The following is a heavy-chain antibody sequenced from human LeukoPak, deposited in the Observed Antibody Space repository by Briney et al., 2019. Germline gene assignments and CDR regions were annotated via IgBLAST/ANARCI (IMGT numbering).Heavy chain of an antibody. J-gene: IGHJ4*02. D-gene: IGHD1-26*01. CDR3: TTDTHSGSYFRREWNDY. CDR1: GFTFSNAW. CDR2: IKSKTDGGTT. Sequence: GGSLRLSCAASGFTFSNAWMSWVRQAPGKGLEWVGRIKSKTDGGTTDYAAPVKGRFTISRDDSKNTLYLQMNSLKTEDTAVYYCTTDTHSGSYFRREWNDYWGQGTLVTVSS. V-gene: IGHV3-15*01.